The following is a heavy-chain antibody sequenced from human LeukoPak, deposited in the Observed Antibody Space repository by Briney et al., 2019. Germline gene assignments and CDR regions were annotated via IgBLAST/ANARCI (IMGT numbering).Heavy chain of an antibody. CDR2: ISAYNGNT. Sequence: ASAKVSCKASVYTFTSYGISWVRQAPGQGLEWMGWISAYNGNTNYAQKLQGRVTMTTDTSTSTAYMELRSLRSDDTAVYYCATVLRTMVRGEVSNWFDPWGQGTLVTVS. CDR3: ATVLRTMVRGEVSNWFDP. D-gene: IGHD3-10*01. J-gene: IGHJ5*02. V-gene: IGHV1-18*01. CDR1: VYTFTSYG.